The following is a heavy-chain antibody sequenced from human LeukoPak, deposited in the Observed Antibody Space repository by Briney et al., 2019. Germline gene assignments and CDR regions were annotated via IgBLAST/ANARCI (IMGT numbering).Heavy chain of an antibody. J-gene: IGHJ4*02. V-gene: IGHV3-30*04. CDR1: GFTFSIYT. CDR3: ARERASCYFDY. D-gene: IGHD2-2*01. Sequence: GRSLRLSCADSGFTFSIYTMHWFCQAPGSGLEWVAVISNDGSYINYIDSVRGRFTISRDNSRSTLYLQMDSLRAEDTAVYFCARERASCYFDYWGQGTLVTVSS. CDR2: ISNDGSYI.